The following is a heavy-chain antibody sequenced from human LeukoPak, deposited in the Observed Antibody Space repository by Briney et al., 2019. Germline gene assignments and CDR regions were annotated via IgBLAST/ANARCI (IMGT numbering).Heavy chain of an antibody. J-gene: IGHJ5*02. Sequence: PSETLSLTCTVSGGSISSSSYYWSWIRQPAGKGLEWIGRIYTSGNTNYNPSLKSRVTMSVDTSKNQFSLKLSSVTAADTAVYYCARGNLGAAAIKEIWVRFDPWGQGTLVTVSS. V-gene: IGHV4-61*02. CDR2: IYTSGNT. D-gene: IGHD2-2*02. CDR1: GGSISSSSYY. CDR3: ARGNLGAAAIKEIWVRFDP.